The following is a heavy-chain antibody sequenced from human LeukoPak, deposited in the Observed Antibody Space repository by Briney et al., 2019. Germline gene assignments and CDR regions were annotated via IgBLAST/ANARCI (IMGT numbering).Heavy chain of an antibody. J-gene: IGHJ6*02. D-gene: IGHD2-15*01. CDR3: ARFHCSGGSCYPYGMDV. V-gene: IGHV5-51*01. CDR1: GYSFTNYW. Sequence: GESLKISCKGSGYSFTNYWIGWVRQRPGKGLEWMGIIYPGDSDTRYSPSLQGQVTMSADKSISTAYLQWSSLKASDTAMYYCARFHCSGGSCYPYGMDVWGQGTTVTVSS. CDR2: IYPGDSDT.